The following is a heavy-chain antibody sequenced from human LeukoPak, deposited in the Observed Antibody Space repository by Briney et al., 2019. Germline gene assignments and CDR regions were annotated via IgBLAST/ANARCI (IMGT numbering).Heavy chain of an antibody. Sequence: GGSLRLSCTASGFTFGDFAMSWVRQAPGKGLEWVSFIRSKAYGGTTEYAAPVKGRFTISRDDSKSIAYLQMNSLKTEDTAVYYCTRDNAAAGSYWYFDLWGRGTLVTVSS. V-gene: IGHV3-49*04. J-gene: IGHJ2*01. CDR2: IRSKAYGGTT. CDR1: GFTFGDFA. CDR3: TRDNAAAGSYWYFDL. D-gene: IGHD6-13*01.